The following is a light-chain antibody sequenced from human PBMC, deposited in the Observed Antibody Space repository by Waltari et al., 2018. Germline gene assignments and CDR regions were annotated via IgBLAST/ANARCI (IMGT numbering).Light chain of an antibody. J-gene: IGKJ1*01. CDR1: QGIYDN. V-gene: IGKV1-9*01. CDR3: QQLNSYPQT. Sequence: DIQLTQSPSFLSASVGDPVTIACRASQGIYDNLAWYQQKAGRAPKLLIYGAFTLQSGVPSRFRGSGSGTEFTLTVTNLQPEDFATYYCQQLNSYPQTFGQGTKVEVK. CDR2: GAF.